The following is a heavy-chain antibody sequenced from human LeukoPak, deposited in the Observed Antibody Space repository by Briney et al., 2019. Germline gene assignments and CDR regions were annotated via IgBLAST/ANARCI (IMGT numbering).Heavy chain of an antibody. CDR3: ARRDSGYDVGWFDP. CDR1: GGSISSGSYY. J-gene: IGHJ5*02. V-gene: IGHV4-61*02. D-gene: IGHD5-12*01. Sequence: SETLSLTCTVSGGSISSGSYYWSWIRQPAGKGLEWIGRIYTSGSTNYNPSLKSRVTISVDTSKNQFSLKLSSVTAADTAVYYCARRDSGYDVGWFDPWGQGTLVTVSS. CDR2: IYTSGST.